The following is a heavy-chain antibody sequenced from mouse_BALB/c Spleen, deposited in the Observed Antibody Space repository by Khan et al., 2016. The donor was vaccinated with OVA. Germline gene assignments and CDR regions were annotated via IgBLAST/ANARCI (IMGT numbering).Heavy chain of an antibody. V-gene: IGHV1-4*01. CDR1: GYTFTTYT. D-gene: IGHD2-14*01. CDR3: ARRTTEYTMDY. J-gene: IGHJ4*01. Sequence: VQLQQSGAELARPGASVKMSCKASGYTFTTYTIHWVKQRPGQGLEWIGYIIPSNDYTNYNQKFKDKATLTADKSSSTAYMQLSSLTSEDSAVYYCARRTTEYTMDYWGQGTSVTVSS. CDR2: IIPSNDYT.